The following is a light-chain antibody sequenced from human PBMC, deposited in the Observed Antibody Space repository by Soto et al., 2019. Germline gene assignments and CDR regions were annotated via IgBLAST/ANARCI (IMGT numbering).Light chain of an antibody. CDR3: QQYYSYPDT. Sequence: AIRMTHSPSSLSASTGDRVTITCRASQGISSYLAWYQQKPGKAPKLLIYAASTLQSGVPSRFSGSGSGTDCTLTISCLKPEDVSTYYCQQYYSYPDTFGQGTRLEIK. CDR2: AAS. CDR1: QGISSY. V-gene: IGKV1-8*01. J-gene: IGKJ5*01.